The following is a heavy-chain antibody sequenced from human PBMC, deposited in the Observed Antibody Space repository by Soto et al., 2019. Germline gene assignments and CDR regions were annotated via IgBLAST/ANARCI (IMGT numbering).Heavy chain of an antibody. Sequence: QVQLVQSGAEVKKPGSSVKVSCKASEDTFNSYSVIWVRQAPGQGLEWMGRIIPRFGLASYAQSFLGRVTITADRSTYTVYMQMSSLRSDDTAVYYCASHFPGHCSTTTCYGAGDYWGQGTLVTVSS. CDR3: ASHFPGHCSTTTCYGAGDY. J-gene: IGHJ4*02. V-gene: IGHV1-69*02. CDR2: IIPRFGLA. CDR1: EDTFNSYS. D-gene: IGHD2-2*01.